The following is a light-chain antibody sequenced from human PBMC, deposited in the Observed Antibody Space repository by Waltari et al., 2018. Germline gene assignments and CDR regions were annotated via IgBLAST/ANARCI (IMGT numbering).Light chain of an antibody. J-gene: IGLJ1*01. CDR2: DVS. Sequence: QSALTQPASVSGSPGQSITISCTGTSSDVGGYKFVSWYQQHPGKAPTLMIYDVSNRPSGVSNRFSGSTSGNTASLTISGLQAEDEADYYCSSYTSSNTLYVFGTGTKVTVL. CDR3: SSYTSSNTLYV. CDR1: SSDVGGYKF. V-gene: IGLV2-14*03.